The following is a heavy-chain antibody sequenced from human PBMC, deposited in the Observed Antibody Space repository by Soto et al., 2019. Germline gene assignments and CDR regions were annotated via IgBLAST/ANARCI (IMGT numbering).Heavy chain of an antibody. D-gene: IGHD6-6*01. CDR3: AKDLRLGYSSSSGYFNY. V-gene: IGHV3-23*01. J-gene: IGHJ4*02. CDR2: ISGSGGST. CDR1: GFTFSSYA. Sequence: GGSLRLSCAASGFTFSSYAMSWVRQAPGKGLEWVSAISGSGGSTYYADSVKGRFTISRDNSKNTLYLQMNILRAEDTAVYYCAKDLRLGYSSSSGYFNYWGQGTLVTVSS.